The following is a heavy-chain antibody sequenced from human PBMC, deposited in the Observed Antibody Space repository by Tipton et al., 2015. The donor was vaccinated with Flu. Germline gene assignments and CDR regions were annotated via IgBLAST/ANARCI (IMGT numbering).Heavy chain of an antibody. D-gene: IGHD4-17*01. Sequence: GSLRLSCTASGFTFANYAMTWVRQAPGKGLEWVSAIGGGAGRSYYADSVKGRFAISRDNSKNTVYLQMDSLRAEDTAVYHCVTDGRVGAGKFYMDVWGKGITVTVSS. CDR3: VTDGRVGAGKFYMDV. CDR2: IGGGAGRS. J-gene: IGHJ6*03. V-gene: IGHV3-23*01. CDR1: GFTFANYA.